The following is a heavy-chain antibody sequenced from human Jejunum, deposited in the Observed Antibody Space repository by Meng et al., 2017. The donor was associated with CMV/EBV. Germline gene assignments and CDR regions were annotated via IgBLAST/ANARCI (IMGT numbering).Heavy chain of an antibody. CDR1: GLPFSSHA. Sequence: SGLPFSSHAMHWVRQAPGKGLEWVAVTSYDGNSQYYADSVKGRFTISRDNSDNMLYLQMNSLRADDTAVYYCARDGGGFNSSPFDCWGQGTLVTVSS. V-gene: IGHV3-30*04. J-gene: IGHJ4*02. CDR2: TSYDGNSQ. D-gene: IGHD3-16*01. CDR3: ARDGGGFNSSPFDC.